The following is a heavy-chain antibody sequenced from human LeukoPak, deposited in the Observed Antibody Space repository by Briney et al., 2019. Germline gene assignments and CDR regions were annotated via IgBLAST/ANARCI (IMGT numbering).Heavy chain of an antibody. CDR1: GDSISNYY. Sequence: PSETLSLTCTVSGDSISNYYWSWIRQSPGKGLEWIGYIHYSGSTSYNPSLKSRVTISVDTSKNQFSLKLSSVTAADTAVYYCARDASSSSHLDYWGRGTLITVSS. J-gene: IGHJ4*02. CDR2: IHYSGST. V-gene: IGHV4-59*01. CDR3: ARDASSSSHLDY. D-gene: IGHD6-19*01.